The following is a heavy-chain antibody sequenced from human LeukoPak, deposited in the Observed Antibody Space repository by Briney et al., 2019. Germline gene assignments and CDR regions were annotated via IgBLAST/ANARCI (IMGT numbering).Heavy chain of an antibody. CDR1: GFTFSDYY. V-gene: IGHV3-11*01. CDR2: ISSSGSTI. D-gene: IGHD3-16*01. CDR3: ARDYYYPDQVFDY. J-gene: IGHJ4*02. Sequence: GGSLRLSCAASGFTFSDYYMNWIRQAPGKGLEWVSYISSSGSTIYYADSVKGRFTISRDNAKNSLYLQMNSLRAEDTAVYYCARDYYYPDQVFDYWGQGTLVTVSS.